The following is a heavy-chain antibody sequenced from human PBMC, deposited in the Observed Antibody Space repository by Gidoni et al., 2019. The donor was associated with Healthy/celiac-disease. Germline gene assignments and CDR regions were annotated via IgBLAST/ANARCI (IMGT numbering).Heavy chain of an antibody. CDR1: GFTFSSYA. CDR3: AKDLVGSSWDPSPGTDY. V-gene: IGHV3-23*01. CDR2: ISGSGGST. Sequence: EVQLLESGGGLVQPGGSLRLSCAASGFTFSSYAMSWVRQAPGKGLEWVSAISGSGGSTYYADSVKGRFTISRDNSKNTLYLQMNSLRAEDTAVYYCAKDLVGSSWDPSPGTDYWGQGTLVTVSS. D-gene: IGHD6-13*01. J-gene: IGHJ4*02.